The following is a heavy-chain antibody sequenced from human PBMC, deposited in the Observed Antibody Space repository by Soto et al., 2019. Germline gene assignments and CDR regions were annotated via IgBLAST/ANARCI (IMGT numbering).Heavy chain of an antibody. J-gene: IGHJ4*02. V-gene: IGHV3-23*01. Sequence: EVQLLESGGGLVQPGGSLRLSCAASRFPFSNYAMSWVRQAPGKGLEWVSTISGSGGSTYYADSVKGRFSISRDNSKNTLYLQMNSLRAEDTALYYGAKGVPTPSTVTAFDYWGQGTLVTVSS. CDR3: AKGVPTPSTVTAFDY. CDR2: ISGSGGST. D-gene: IGHD4-17*01. CDR1: RFPFSNYA.